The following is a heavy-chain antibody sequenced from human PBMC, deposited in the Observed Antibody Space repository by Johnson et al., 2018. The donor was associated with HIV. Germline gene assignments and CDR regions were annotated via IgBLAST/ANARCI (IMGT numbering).Heavy chain of an antibody. Sequence: QVQLVESGGDVVQPGKSLRLSCAASGFTFSSYGMHWVRQAPGKGLQWVAAIWYDGNNKYYADSVKGRFTISRDNSKNTLYLQMNSLRAEDTAVYYCAKEMEGYYGSGKGDAFDIWGQGTMVTVSS. CDR2: IWYDGNNK. CDR1: GFTFSSYG. CDR3: AKEMEGYYGSGKGDAFDI. V-gene: IGHV3-33*06. J-gene: IGHJ3*02. D-gene: IGHD3-10*01.